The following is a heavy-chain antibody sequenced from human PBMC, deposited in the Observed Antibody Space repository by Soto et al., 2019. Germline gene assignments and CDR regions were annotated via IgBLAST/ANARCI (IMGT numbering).Heavy chain of an antibody. CDR2: ISGSGGST. V-gene: IGHV3-23*01. CDR1: GFTFSSYA. J-gene: IGHJ5*02. CDR3: AKGHDYGDYGTGFDP. D-gene: IGHD4-17*01. Sequence: LTCAASGFTFSSYAMSWVRQAPGKGLEWVSAISGSGGSTYYADSVKGRFTISRDNSKNTLYLQMNSLRAEDTAVYYCAKGHDYGDYGTGFDPWGQGTLVTVSS.